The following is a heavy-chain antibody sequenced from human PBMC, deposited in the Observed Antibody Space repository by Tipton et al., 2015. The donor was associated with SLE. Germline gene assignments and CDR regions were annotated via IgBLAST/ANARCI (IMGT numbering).Heavy chain of an antibody. CDR1: GSTFSSDW. Sequence: SLRLSCAASGSTFSSDWMHWVRQAPGKGLVWVSRINGAGSITSYADSVQGRFTITRDNAKNTLYLEISSLRDEDTAVYYCAKDPPEKAAAAPDYWGQGTLVTVSS. J-gene: IGHJ4*02. D-gene: IGHD6-13*01. V-gene: IGHV3-74*01. CDR2: INGAGSIT. CDR3: AKDPPEKAAAAPDY.